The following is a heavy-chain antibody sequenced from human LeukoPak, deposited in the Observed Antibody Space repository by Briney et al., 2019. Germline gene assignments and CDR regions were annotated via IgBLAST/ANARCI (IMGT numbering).Heavy chain of an antibody. CDR1: GGSISSGGYY. V-gene: IGHV4-31*03. CDR2: IYYSGST. Sequence: SETLSLTCTVSGGSISSGGYYWSWIRQHPGKGLEWIGYIYYSGSTYYNPSLKSRVTISVDTSKNQFSLKLSSVTAADTAVYYCARDCSSGYYPGWYFDLWGRGTLVTVSS. CDR3: ARDCSSGYYPGWYFDL. J-gene: IGHJ2*01. D-gene: IGHD3-22*01.